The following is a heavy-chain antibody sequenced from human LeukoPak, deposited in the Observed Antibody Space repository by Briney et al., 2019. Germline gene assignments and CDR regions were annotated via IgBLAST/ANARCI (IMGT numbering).Heavy chain of an antibody. V-gene: IGHV3-23*01. J-gene: IGHJ4*02. CDR3: AKDLVAAKYYFDY. D-gene: IGHD2-15*01. Sequence: GGSLRLSCAASGFTFSSYAMSWVRQAPGKGLEWVSAISSSGGSTYYADSVKGRFTISRDNSKNTLYLQTNSLRAEDTAVYYCAKDLVAAKYYFDYWGQGTLVTVSS. CDR2: ISSSGGST. CDR1: GFTFSSYA.